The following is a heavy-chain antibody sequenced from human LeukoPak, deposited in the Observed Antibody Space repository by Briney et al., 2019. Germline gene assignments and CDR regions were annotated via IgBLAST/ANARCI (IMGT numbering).Heavy chain of an antibody. Sequence: GGSLRLSCAASGVTLSSYAMSWARQAPGKGLEWVSGISSSGSGGNTYYADSVKGRFTISRDSSKNTLFLHMNTLRAEDTAIYYCAKDRTVGASYWYLDLWGRGTLVTVSS. J-gene: IGHJ2*01. CDR1: GVTLSSYA. CDR2: ISSSGSGGNT. CDR3: AKDRTVGASYWYLDL. V-gene: IGHV3-23*01. D-gene: IGHD1-26*01.